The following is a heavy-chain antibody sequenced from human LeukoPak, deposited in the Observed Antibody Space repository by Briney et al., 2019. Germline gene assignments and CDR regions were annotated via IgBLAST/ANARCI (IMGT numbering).Heavy chain of an antibody. CDR1: GGSISSGSYC. V-gene: IGHV4-31*03. CDR2: IYYSGST. Sequence: SQTLSLTCTVSGGSISSGSYCWSWIRQHPGKGLEWIGYIYYSGSTYYNPSLKSRVTISVDTSKNQFSLTLSSVTAADTAVYYCARKAALDYGDYAPYFDYWGREPWSSSPQ. D-gene: IGHD4-17*01. J-gene: IGHJ4*02. CDR3: ARKAALDYGDYAPYFDY.